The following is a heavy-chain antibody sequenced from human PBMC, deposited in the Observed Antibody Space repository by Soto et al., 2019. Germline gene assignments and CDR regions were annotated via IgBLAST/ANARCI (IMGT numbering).Heavy chain of an antibody. CDR1: GFTFNSYW. CDR3: TRDERWLQRHDPFEM. V-gene: IGHV3-74*01. J-gene: IGHJ3*02. CDR2: INGDGSSA. Sequence: EVQLVESGGGLVQPGGSLRLSCAASGFTFNSYWMHWVRQAPGKGLVWVSSINGDGSSADYADSVKGRFTASRDNAKNPQYLQMNSLRAEDTAVYFCTRDERWLQRHDPFEMWGQGTVVTVSS. D-gene: IGHD5-12*01.